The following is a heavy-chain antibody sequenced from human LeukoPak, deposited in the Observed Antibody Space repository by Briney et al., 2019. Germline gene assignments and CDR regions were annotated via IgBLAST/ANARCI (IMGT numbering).Heavy chain of an antibody. V-gene: IGHV1-69*13. CDR3: ARGGSYLSAFDI. CDR1: GITFTSYA. J-gene: IGHJ3*02. CDR2: IIPIFGTA. Sequence: ASVKVSCKTSGITFTSYAINWVRQAPGQGLEWMGGIIPIFGTANYGQKFQGRVTITADESTSTVNMEMSSLRSEDTAVYYCARGGSYLSAFDIWGQGTMVTVSS. D-gene: IGHD3-16*01.